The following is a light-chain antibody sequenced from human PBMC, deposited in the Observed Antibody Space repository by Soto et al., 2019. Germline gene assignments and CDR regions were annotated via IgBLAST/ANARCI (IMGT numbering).Light chain of an antibody. Sequence: TQSPSTLSLSPGERATLSCRASQSVSSSYLAWYQQKPGQAPRLLIYGASSRTTGIPDRFSGSGSGTDFTLTISRLEPEDFAVYYCQQYGSSPLITFGQGTRLEIK. CDR2: GAS. V-gene: IGKV3-20*01. CDR3: QQYGSSPLIT. J-gene: IGKJ5*01. CDR1: QSVSSSY.